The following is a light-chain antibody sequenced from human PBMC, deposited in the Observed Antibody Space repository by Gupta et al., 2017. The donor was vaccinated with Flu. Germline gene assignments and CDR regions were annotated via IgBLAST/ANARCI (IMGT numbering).Light chain of an antibody. CDR1: HSISVW. CDR2: KAS. Sequence: DIQMTQSPSTLSASVGDRVTITCRASHSISVWLAWYQQKPGKAPKLLIYKASSLEGGVPSRFSGSGSGTEFTLTISSLQPDDFATYYCQQYTSFSPLYSFGQGTKLEIK. CDR3: QQYTSFSPLYS. J-gene: IGKJ2*03. V-gene: IGKV1-5*03.